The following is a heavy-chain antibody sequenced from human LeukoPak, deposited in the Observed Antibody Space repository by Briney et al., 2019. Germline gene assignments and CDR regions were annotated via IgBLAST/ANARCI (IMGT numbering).Heavy chain of an antibody. CDR1: GGSISSSSYY. CDR2: IYYSGST. J-gene: IGHJ4*02. V-gene: IGHV4-39*01. Sequence: PSETLSLTCTVSGGSISSSSYYWGWIRQPPGKGLEWIGSIYYSGSTYYNPSLKSRVTISVDTSKNQFSLKLSSVTAADTAVYYCARVGGVAPNYYFDYWGQGTLVTVSS. CDR3: ARVGGVAPNYYFDY. D-gene: IGHD5-12*01.